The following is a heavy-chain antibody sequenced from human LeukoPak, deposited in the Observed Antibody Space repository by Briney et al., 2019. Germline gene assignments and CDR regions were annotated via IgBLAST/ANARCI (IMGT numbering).Heavy chain of an antibody. D-gene: IGHD2-15*01. V-gene: IGHV1-18*01. Sequence: GASVKVSCKASGYTFTSYGISWVRQAPGQGLEWMGWISVYNGNTNYAQKLQGRVTMTTDTSTSTAYMELRSMRSDDTAVYYCARDRGGYCSGGSCYPKYWGQGTLVTVSS. CDR3: ARDRGGYCSGGSCYPKY. J-gene: IGHJ4*02. CDR2: ISVYNGNT. CDR1: GYTFTSYG.